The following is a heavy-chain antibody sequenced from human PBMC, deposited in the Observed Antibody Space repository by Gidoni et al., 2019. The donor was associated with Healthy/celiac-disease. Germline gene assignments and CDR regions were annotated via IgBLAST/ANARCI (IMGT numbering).Heavy chain of an antibody. CDR2: ISGSGGST. J-gene: IGHJ4*02. D-gene: IGHD3-10*01. V-gene: IGHV3-23*01. CDR3: AKTLLWFGHYYFDY. Sequence: EVQLLESGGGLVQPGGSLRLSCAASGFTFSSYAMCWVRQAPGNGLEWVSAISGSGGSTYYADSVKGRFTISRDNSKNTLYLQMNSLRAEDTAVYYCAKTLLWFGHYYFDYWGQGTLVTVSS. CDR1: GFTFSSYA.